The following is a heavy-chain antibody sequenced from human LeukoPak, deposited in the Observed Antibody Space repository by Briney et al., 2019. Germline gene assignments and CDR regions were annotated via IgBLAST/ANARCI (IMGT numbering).Heavy chain of an antibody. J-gene: IGHJ5*02. Sequence: PSETLSLTCTVSGGSISSSSYYWGWIRQSPGKGLECIGSIYYRGSTYYNPSLKSRVTISVDTSKNQFSLKLSSVTAADTAVYYCARQEDGDSSWFDPWGQGTLVTVSS. V-gene: IGHV4-39*01. CDR1: GGSISSSSYY. CDR2: IYYRGST. CDR3: ARQEDGDSSWFDP. D-gene: IGHD4-17*01.